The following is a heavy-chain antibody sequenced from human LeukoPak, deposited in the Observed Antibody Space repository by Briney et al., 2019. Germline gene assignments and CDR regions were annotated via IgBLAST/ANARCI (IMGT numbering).Heavy chain of an antibody. J-gene: IGHJ2*01. D-gene: IGHD6-13*01. CDR2: VFYNGAT. CDR3: ARDRYSSSRAYWYFDL. Sequence: SETLSLTCIVSGGSISSSIYYWAWVRQPPGKGLEWIGTVFYNGATQYSPSLRSRVTISIDASTNQFSLKLTSVTAADTALYYCARDRYSSSRAYWYFDLWGRGTLVTVSS. V-gene: IGHV4-39*07. CDR1: GGSISSSIYY.